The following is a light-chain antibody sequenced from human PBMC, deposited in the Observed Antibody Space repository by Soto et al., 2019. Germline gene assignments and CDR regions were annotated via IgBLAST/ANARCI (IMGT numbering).Light chain of an antibody. CDR1: RSDIGGYNY. J-gene: IGLJ1*01. CDR2: EVN. CDR3: CSYAGSNIYV. Sequence: QSALTQPPSASGSPGQSVTISCTGTRSDIGGYNYVSWYQQYPGKAPKLVIFEVNKRPSGVPDRFSGSKSGITASLTVSGLQAEDEADYYCCSYAGSNIYVFATGTKLTVL. V-gene: IGLV2-8*01.